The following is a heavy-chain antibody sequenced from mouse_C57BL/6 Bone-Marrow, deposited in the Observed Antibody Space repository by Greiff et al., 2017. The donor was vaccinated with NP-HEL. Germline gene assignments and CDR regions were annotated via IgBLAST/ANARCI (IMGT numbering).Heavy chain of an antibody. D-gene: IGHD4-1*01. CDR1: GYTFTSYW. J-gene: IGHJ4*01. V-gene: IGHV1-55*01. CDR2: IYPGSGST. Sequence: QVQLQQSGAELVKPGASVKMSCKASGYTFTSYWITWVKQRPGQGLEWIGDIYPGSGSTNYNEKFKSKATLTVDTSSSTAYMQLSSLTSEDSAVYYCARFWDVDAMDYWGQGTSVTVSS. CDR3: ARFWDVDAMDY.